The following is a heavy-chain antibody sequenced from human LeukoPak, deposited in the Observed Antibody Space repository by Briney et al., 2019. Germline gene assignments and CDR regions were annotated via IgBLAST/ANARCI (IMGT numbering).Heavy chain of an antibody. CDR2: ISSSSTYI. J-gene: IGHJ4*02. CDR3: AKDLTPRYYYDSSGYYSSLGYYFDY. Sequence: GGSLRLSCAASGFTFSTYNMYWVRQAPGKGLEWVSFISSSSTYIFYADSVKGRFTISRDNAKNSLYLQMNSLRAEDTALYYCAKDLTPRYYYDSSGYYSSLGYYFDYWGQGTLVTVSS. V-gene: IGHV3-21*04. CDR1: GFTFSTYN. D-gene: IGHD3-22*01.